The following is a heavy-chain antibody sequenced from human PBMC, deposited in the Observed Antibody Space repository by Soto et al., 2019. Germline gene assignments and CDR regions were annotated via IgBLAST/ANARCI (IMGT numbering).Heavy chain of an antibody. D-gene: IGHD3-9*01. CDR2: IIPIFGTA. V-gene: IGHV1-69*12. J-gene: IGHJ6*02. CDR3: ARSQSGLHYDILIGIYGMDV. Sequence: QVQLVQSGAEVKKPGSSVKVSCKASGGTFSSYAISWVRQAPGQGLEWMGGIIPIFGTANYAQKFQGRVTITADESTSTAYMELSSLRSEDTAVYYCARSQSGLHYDILIGIYGMDVWGQGTTVTVSS. CDR1: GGTFSSYA.